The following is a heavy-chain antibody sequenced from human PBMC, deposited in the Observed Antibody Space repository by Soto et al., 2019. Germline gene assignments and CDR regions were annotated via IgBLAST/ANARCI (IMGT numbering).Heavy chain of an antibody. CDR3: ARDLGGCSGGSCRYNWFDP. CDR2: IIPMYGTV. V-gene: IGHV1-69*06. J-gene: IGHJ5*02. D-gene: IGHD2-15*01. Sequence: SGKVSCKASGGTFSSYAISWVRQAPGQGPEWMGGIIPMYGTVNYAQKFQDRVTIIADTSTSTAYMELSSLRSEDTAVYYCARDLGGCSGGSCRYNWFDPWGQATLVTVSS. CDR1: GGTFSSYA.